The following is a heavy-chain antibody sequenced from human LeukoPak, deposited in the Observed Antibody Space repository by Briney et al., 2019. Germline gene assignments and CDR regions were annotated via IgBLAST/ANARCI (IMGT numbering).Heavy chain of an antibody. D-gene: IGHD6-13*01. V-gene: IGHV3-21*01. Sequence: GGSLRLSCAASGFTFGSYSMNWVRQAPGKGLEWVSSISTSSDYIYYADSVKGRFTISRDNAKNSLYLQMNSLRVEDTVVYYCVRDSSWFDNWGQGTLVTVSS. CDR1: GFTFGSYS. J-gene: IGHJ4*02. CDR3: VRDSSWFDN. CDR2: ISTSSDYI.